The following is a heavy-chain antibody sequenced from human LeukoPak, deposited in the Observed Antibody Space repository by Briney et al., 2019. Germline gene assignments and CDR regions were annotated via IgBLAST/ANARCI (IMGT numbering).Heavy chain of an antibody. CDR1: GGSISSHY. J-gene: IGHJ4*02. CDR3: ATIKRGSIFGYFDF. CDR2: LFDSVNT. V-gene: IGHV4-59*11. D-gene: IGHD5-18*01. Sequence: VTLSLTCTVSGGSISSHYWSWIRQPPGKGLEWIAYLFDSVNTKDNPSLQSRLTLSADTSKNQFSLRLSSVTAADTAVYYCATIKRGSIFGYFDFWGQGIKVTVSS.